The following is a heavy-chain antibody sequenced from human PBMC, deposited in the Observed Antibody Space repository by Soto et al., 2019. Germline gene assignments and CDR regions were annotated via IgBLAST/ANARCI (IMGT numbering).Heavy chain of an antibody. J-gene: IGHJ6*02. D-gene: IGHD3-10*01. Sequence: QVQLQESGPGLVKPSQTLSLTCTVSGGSINSGDYYWSWIRQHPGKGLEWIGYIFYSGSTYYNPSLKSPVTISVDTSKNQFSLKLSSVTAADTAVYYCSRALRGGSYGMDVWGQGTTVTVSS. V-gene: IGHV4-31*01. CDR3: SRALRGGSYGMDV. CDR2: IFYSGST. CDR1: GGSINSGDYY.